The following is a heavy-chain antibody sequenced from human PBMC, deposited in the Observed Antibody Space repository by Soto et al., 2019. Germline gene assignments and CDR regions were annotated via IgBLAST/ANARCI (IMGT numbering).Heavy chain of an antibody. V-gene: IGHV4-30-4*01. Sequence: NPSETLSLTCTVSGGSISSGDYYWSWIRQPPGKGLEWIGYIYYSGSTYYNPSLKSRVTISVDTSKNQFSLKLSSVTAADTAVYYCAREQAYCGGDCYPLYYFDYWGQGTLVTVSS. D-gene: IGHD2-21*02. CDR2: IYYSGST. CDR1: GGSISSGDYY. J-gene: IGHJ4*02. CDR3: AREQAYCGGDCYPLYYFDY.